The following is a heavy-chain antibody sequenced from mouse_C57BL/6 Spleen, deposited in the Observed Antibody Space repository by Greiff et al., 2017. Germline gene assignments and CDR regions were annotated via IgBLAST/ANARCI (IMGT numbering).Heavy chain of an antibody. D-gene: IGHD1-1*01. CDR1: GYTFTSYW. V-gene: IGHV1-52*01. CDR2: IDPSDSAT. Sequence: QVQLQQPGAELVRPGSSVKLSCKASGYTFTSYWMHWVKQRPIQGLEWIGNIDPSDSATHYNQKFKDKATLTVDKSSSTAYMQLSSLTSEDSAVYYCARNYYGSSFDYWGQGTTLTVSS. CDR3: ARNYYGSSFDY. J-gene: IGHJ2*01.